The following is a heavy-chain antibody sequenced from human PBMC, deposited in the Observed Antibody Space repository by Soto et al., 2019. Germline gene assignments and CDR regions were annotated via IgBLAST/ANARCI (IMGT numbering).Heavy chain of an antibody. CDR3: ARGDRGAFDL. J-gene: IGHJ3*01. CDR2: IHSDGSST. V-gene: IGHV3-74*01. CDR1: GFTFSYYW. Sequence: EVQLVESAGGLVQPGGSLRLSCAASGFTFSYYWMHWVRQAPGQGLVWVSRIHSDGSSTTYADSVKGRFTISRDNAKNTLYLQMNSLRAEDTAVYYCARGDRGAFDLWGQGTMVTGSS. D-gene: IGHD2-21*02.